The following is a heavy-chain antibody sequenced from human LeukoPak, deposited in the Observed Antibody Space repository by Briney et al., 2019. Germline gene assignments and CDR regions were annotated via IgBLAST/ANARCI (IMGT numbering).Heavy chain of an antibody. D-gene: IGHD4-17*01. CDR2: ISGSGGST. J-gene: IGHJ4*02. V-gene: IGHV3-23*01. CDR1: GFTFSSYA. Sequence: GGSLGLSCVASGFTFSSYAMTWVRQAPGKGLEWVSAISGSGGSTYSADSVKGRFTISRDNSKNTLYLQMNSLRVEDTAVYYCAKVSTVTTWDYFAYWGQGTLVTVSS. CDR3: AKVSTVTTWDYFAY.